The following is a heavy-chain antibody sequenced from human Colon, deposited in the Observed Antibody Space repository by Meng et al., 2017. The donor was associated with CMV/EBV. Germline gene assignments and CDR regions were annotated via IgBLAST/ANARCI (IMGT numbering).Heavy chain of an antibody. V-gene: IGHV4-34*01. D-gene: IGHD2-21*01. CDR1: GGSFSGCH. J-gene: IGHJ5*01. CDR2: VNGGGSS. CDR3: ARGMVVIAPWFDA. Sequence: SETLSLTCTLDGGSFSGCHWHWFRQTPQTGLEWIGHVNGGGSSDSNPSLKSRVTISLDTSKNQFSLKLTSVTVADTGVYYCARGMVVIAPWFDAWGHGTQVTVSS.